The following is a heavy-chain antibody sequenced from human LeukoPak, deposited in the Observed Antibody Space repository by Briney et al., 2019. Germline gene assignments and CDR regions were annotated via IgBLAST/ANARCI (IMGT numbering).Heavy chain of an antibody. Sequence: PGGSLRLSCAASGFTFSSYEMNWVRQAPGKGLEWVSYISSSGSTIYYADSVKGRFTISRDNAKNSLYLQMNSLRAEDTAVYYCARAFVVATIYYMDVWRKGTTVTVSS. CDR1: GFTFSSYE. CDR2: ISSSGSTI. D-gene: IGHD5-12*01. J-gene: IGHJ6*03. CDR3: ARAFVVATIYYMDV. V-gene: IGHV3-48*03.